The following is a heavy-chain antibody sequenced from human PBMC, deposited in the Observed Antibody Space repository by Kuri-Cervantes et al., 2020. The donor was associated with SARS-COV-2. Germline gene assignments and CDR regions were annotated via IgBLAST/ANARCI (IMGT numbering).Heavy chain of an antibody. V-gene: IGHV4-59*12. J-gene: IGHJ5*02. CDR2: IYYSGST. CDR3: AREVSEWLNWFDP. CDR1: GGSISSYY. Sequence: SETLSLTCTVSGGSISSYYWSWIRQPPGKGLEWIGYIYYSGSTNYNPSLKSRVTISVDTSKNQFSLKLSSVTAADTAVYYCAREVSEWLNWFDPWGQGTLVTVSS. D-gene: IGHD6-19*01.